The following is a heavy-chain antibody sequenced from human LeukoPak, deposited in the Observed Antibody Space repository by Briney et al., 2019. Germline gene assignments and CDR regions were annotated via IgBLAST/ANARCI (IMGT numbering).Heavy chain of an antibody. D-gene: IGHD3-22*01. CDR3: ARVGDYYDSSGYYYSHDY. CDR1: GGSISSHY. CDR2: IYYSGTT. Sequence: PSETLSLTCTVSGGSISSHYWSWIRQPPGKGLEWIGYIYYSGTTNNNPSLKSRVTISVDTSKNQFSLKLSSVTAADTAVYYCARVGDYYDSSGYYYSHDYWDQGTLVTVSS. J-gene: IGHJ4*02. V-gene: IGHV4-59*11.